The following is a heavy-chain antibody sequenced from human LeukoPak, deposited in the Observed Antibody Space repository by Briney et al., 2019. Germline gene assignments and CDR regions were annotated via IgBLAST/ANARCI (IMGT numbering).Heavy chain of an antibody. CDR3: AKDNHPDAFDI. J-gene: IGHJ3*02. CDR2: ISASDDNT. CDR1: GFTFSGYA. V-gene: IGHV3-23*01. Sequence: GGSLRLSCAASGFTFSGYAMSWVRQAPGKGLEWVSTISASDDNTHYADSVKGRFTISRDNSKNSLYLHMNSLRTEDTALYYCAKDNHPDAFDIWGQGTMVTVSS.